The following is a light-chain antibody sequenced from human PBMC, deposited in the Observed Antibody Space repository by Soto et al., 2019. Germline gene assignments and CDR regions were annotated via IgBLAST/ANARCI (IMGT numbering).Light chain of an antibody. CDR2: GAS. Sequence: EIVMTQSPANLSVSPGERATLSCRASQSVSSNLAWYQQKPGQAPRLLIYGASTRATGIPDRFSGSGSGSDFTLTISSLEPEDFAVYYCQQRSNWPPTFGGGTKVDIK. CDR1: QSVSSN. V-gene: IGKV3-15*01. CDR3: QQRSNWPPT. J-gene: IGKJ4*01.